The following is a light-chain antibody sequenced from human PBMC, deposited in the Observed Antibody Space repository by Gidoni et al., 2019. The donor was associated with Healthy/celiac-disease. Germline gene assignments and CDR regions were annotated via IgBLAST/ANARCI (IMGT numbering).Light chain of an antibody. CDR1: SSNIGSNY. CDR2: RNN. CDR3: AAWDDSLSGRKV. V-gene: IGLV1-47*01. J-gene: IGLJ3*02. Sequence: QSVLTQPPSASGTPGQRVTISCSGSSSNIGSNYVYWYQQLPGTAPKLLIYRNNQRPSGVPDRFSCSKSGTSASLAISGLRSEDEADYYCAAWDDSLSGRKVFGGGTKLTVL.